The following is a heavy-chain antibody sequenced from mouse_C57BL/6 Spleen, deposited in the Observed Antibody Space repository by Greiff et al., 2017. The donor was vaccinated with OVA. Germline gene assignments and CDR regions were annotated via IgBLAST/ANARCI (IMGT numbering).Heavy chain of an antibody. Sequence: EVQRVESGGGLVKPGGSLKLSCAASGFTFSSYTMSWVRQTPEKRLEWVATISGGGGNTYYPDSVKGRFTISRDNAKNTLYLQMSSLRSEDTALYYCARQGYDYDGYYFDYWGQGTTLTVSS. CDR2: ISGGGGNT. V-gene: IGHV5-9*01. J-gene: IGHJ2*01. CDR3: ARQGYDYDGYYFDY. CDR1: GFTFSSYT. D-gene: IGHD2-4*01.